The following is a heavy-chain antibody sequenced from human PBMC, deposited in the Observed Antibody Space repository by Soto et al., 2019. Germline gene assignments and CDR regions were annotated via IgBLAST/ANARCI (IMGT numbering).Heavy chain of an antibody. CDR2: IYNSGNT. CDR1: GGSISSGFYS. V-gene: IGHV4-30-2*01. Sequence: PSETLSLTCAVSGGSISSGFYSWSWIRQPPGQGLEWIGYIYNSGNTYYNPSLMSRVTISVDRSQNHFSLKLTSVTAADTAGYYCARGSDGVWNWFDPWGQGTQVTVSS. J-gene: IGHJ5*02. CDR3: ARGSDGVWNWFDP. D-gene: IGHD2-21*02.